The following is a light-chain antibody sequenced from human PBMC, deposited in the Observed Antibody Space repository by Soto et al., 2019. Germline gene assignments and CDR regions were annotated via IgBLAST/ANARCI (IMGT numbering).Light chain of an antibody. CDR1: QSVSSSY. Sequence: ELVLTQSPGTLSLSPGERSTLSCRASQSVSSSYLAWYQQKPGQAPRLLIYGASSKGTGIPDRFSGGGCATYFPLIISRLAPDDVADYYCQQYGSSQTFGGGTKVEIK. CDR3: QQYGSSQT. J-gene: IGKJ4*01. V-gene: IGKV3-20*01. CDR2: GAS.